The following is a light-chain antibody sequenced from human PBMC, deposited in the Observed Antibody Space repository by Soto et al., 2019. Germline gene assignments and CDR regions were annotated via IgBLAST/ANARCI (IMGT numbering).Light chain of an antibody. J-gene: IGLJ3*02. CDR2: VEGSGSF. Sequence: QPVLTQSPSASASLGSSVKLTCTLSSGHSSYIIAWHQQQPGKAPRFLMKVEGSGSFNKGSGVPDRFSGYRSGADRYLTISNLQFEDEADYYCETWDNNSWLFGGGTKLTVL. CDR3: ETWDNNSWL. CDR1: SGHSSYI. V-gene: IGLV4-60*02.